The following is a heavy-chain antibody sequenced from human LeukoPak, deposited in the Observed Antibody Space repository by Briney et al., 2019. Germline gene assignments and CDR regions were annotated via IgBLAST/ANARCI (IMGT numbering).Heavy chain of an antibody. V-gene: IGHV3-30-3*01. CDR2: ISDDGSSK. CDR3: ARDTVTRALDY. CDR1: GFTFSSYA. J-gene: IGHJ4*02. Sequence: GGSLRLSCAASGFTFSSYAMSWVRQAPGKGLEWVAAISDDGSSKYNADSVRGRFTISRDNSKNTLSLQMNSLRTEDTAIYYCARDTVTRALDYWGQGTLVTVSS. D-gene: IGHD4-17*01.